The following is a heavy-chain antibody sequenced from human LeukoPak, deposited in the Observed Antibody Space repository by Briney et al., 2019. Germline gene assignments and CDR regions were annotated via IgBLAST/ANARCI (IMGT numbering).Heavy chain of an antibody. CDR1: GGSVRGYY. Sequence: SETLSLTYTVSGGSVRGYYWTWIRQAPGKGLEFVAYIYYSGSTNYNPSLKSRVSTSLDTSTNQFSLSLTSVTATDTATYYCARLVQKASGLYDYYYFMDVWGSGTPVTVS. CDR3: ARLVQKASGLYDYYYFMDV. V-gene: IGHV4-59*08. D-gene: IGHD5/OR15-5a*01. CDR2: IYYSGST. J-gene: IGHJ6*03.